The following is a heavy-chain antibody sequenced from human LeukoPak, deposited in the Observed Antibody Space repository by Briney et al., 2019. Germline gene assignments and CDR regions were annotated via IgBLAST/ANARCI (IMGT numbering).Heavy chain of an antibody. J-gene: IGHJ4*02. Sequence: SETLSLTCTVSGGSISSSSYYWGWIRQPPGKGLEWIGSIYYSGSTYYNPSLKSRVTISVDTSKNQFSLKLSSVTAADTAVYYCARHGDSSGYYYVVSGGYFDYWGQGTLVTVSS. CDR2: IYYSGST. D-gene: IGHD3-22*01. CDR1: GGSISSSSYY. CDR3: ARHGDSSGYYYVVSGGYFDY. V-gene: IGHV4-39*01.